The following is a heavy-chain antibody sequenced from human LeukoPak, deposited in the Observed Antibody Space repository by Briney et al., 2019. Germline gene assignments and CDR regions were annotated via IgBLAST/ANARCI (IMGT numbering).Heavy chain of an antibody. CDR1: GGTFSSYA. V-gene: IGHV1-69*04. Sequence: EASVKVSCKASGGTFSSYAISWVRQAPGQGLEWMGRIIPILGIANYAQKFQGRVTITADKSTSTAYMELSSLRSEDTAVYYRNRRYSYGYGGDYWGQGTLVTVSS. J-gene: IGHJ4*02. CDR3: NRRYSYGYGGDY. CDR2: IIPILGIA. D-gene: IGHD5-18*01.